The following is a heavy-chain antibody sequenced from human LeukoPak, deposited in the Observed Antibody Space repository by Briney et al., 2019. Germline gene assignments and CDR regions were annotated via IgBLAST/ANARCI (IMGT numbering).Heavy chain of an antibody. CDR3: AKCRDYYDSSGFYTYDV. Sequence: GESLKISCSTSGYSFTSYWIAWVRQKPGKGPEWMGVIFTKDSDTRYSPSFERQVIISVDTSTSTAHLQWSSLEASDTAMYFCAKCRDYYDSSGFYTYDVWGQGTMVTV. CDR2: IFTKDSDT. J-gene: IGHJ3*01. CDR1: GYSFTSYW. V-gene: IGHV5-51*01. D-gene: IGHD3-22*01.